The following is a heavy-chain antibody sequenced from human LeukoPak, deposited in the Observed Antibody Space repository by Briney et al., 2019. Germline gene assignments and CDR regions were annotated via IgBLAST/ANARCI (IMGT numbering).Heavy chain of an antibody. V-gene: IGHV3-30*02. CDR2: IRFDGSNK. J-gene: IGHJ4*02. D-gene: IGHD3-10*01. Sequence: GGSLRLSCAASGFTFSSYGMHWVRQAPGKGLEWVAFIRFDGSNKYYADSVKGRFTISRDNSKNTLYLQMKSLRAEDTAVYYCAIYGSGSPRPFDYWGQGTLVTVSS. CDR1: GFTFSSYG. CDR3: AIYGSGSPRPFDY.